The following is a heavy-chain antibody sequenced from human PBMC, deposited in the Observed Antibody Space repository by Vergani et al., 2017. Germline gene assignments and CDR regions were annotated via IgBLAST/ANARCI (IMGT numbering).Heavy chain of an antibody. J-gene: IGHJ4*02. D-gene: IGHD2-2*01. CDR2: ISYDGSNK. CDR3: AXDWGPWDIVVVGNY. Sequence: QLQLVESGGGVVQPGRSLRLSCAASGFTFSSYAMHWVRPAPGKGLEWVAVISYDGSNKYSADSGKGRFTISRDNSKNTRYLQMNSLRAEDTAVYYCAXDWGPWDIVVVGNYWGQGTLVTVSS. V-gene: IGHV3-30-3*01. CDR1: GFTFSSYA.